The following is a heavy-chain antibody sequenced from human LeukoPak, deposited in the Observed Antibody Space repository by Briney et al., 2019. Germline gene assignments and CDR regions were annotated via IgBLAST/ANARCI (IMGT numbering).Heavy chain of an antibody. Sequence: TGGSLRLSCAASGFTFSSSEMNWVRQAPGKGLEWVSYISSGGSTIYYADSAKGRFTISRDNAKNSLYLQMNSLRAEDTAVYYCARLTVTRYFDYWGQGTLVTVSS. V-gene: IGHV3-48*03. D-gene: IGHD4-17*01. CDR2: ISSGGSTI. J-gene: IGHJ4*02. CDR1: GFTFSSSE. CDR3: ARLTVTRYFDY.